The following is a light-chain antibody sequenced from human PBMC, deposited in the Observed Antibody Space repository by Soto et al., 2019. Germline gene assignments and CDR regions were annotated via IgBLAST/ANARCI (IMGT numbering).Light chain of an antibody. Sequence: DIQMTQSPSSLSASLGDRVTISCQASQDISNSLNWYQQKPGKAPKLLIYDASNLETGVPSRFSGSGSGTDFTFTISGLQPEDIATYYCQHCDSLPLTFGQGTRLEIK. CDR2: DAS. CDR3: QHCDSLPLT. V-gene: IGKV1-33*01. CDR1: QDISNS. J-gene: IGKJ5*01.